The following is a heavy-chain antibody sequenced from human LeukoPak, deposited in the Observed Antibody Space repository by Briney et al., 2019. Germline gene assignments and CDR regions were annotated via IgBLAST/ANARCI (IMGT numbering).Heavy chain of an antibody. CDR1: GFTFSSYW. J-gene: IGHJ3*02. CDR3: ARDYMLYYYDSSGYHHAFDI. D-gene: IGHD3-22*01. V-gene: IGHV3-74*01. Sequence: GGSLRLSRAASGFTFSSYWMHWVRQAPGKGLVWVSRINTDGSSTSYADSVKGRFTISRDNAKNTLYLQMNSLRAEDTAVYYCARDYMLYYYDSSGYHHAFDIWGQGTMVTVSS. CDR2: INTDGSST.